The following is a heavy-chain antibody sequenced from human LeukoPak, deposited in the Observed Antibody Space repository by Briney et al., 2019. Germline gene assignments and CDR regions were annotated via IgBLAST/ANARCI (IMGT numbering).Heavy chain of an antibody. CDR1: GYTFTGYY. J-gene: IGHJ5*02. CDR3: ARGGITGSSSWFWFDP. V-gene: IGHV1-2*02. CDR2: INPNSGGT. D-gene: IGHD6-13*01. Sequence: ASVKVTCKASGYTFTGYYMHWVRQAPGQGLEWMGWINPNSGGTNYAQKFQGRVTMTRDTSISTAYMELSRLRSDDTAVYYCARGGITGSSSWFWFDPWGQGTLVTVSS.